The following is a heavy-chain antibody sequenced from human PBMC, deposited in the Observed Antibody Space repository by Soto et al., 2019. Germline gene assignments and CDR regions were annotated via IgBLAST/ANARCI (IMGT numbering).Heavy chain of an antibody. D-gene: IGHD3-10*01. CDR2: ISSSSSYI. CDR1: GFTFSSYS. CDR3: AREGVQHGSGPYYYYGMDV. Sequence: EVQLVESGGGLVKPGGSLRLSCAASGFTFSSYSMNWVRQAPGKGLEWVSSISSSSSYIYYADSVKGRFTISRDNAKNAQYLQMNRLRAEDTAVYSWAREGVQHGSGPYYYYGMDVWGQGTTVTVSS. J-gene: IGHJ6*02. V-gene: IGHV3-21*01.